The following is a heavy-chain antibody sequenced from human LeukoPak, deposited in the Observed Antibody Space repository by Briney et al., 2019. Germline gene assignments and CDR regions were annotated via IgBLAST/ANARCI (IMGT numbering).Heavy chain of an antibody. CDR2: ISWNSGSI. D-gene: IGHD3-16*01. Sequence: GGSLRLSCAASGLTFDDYAMHWVRHAPGKGLEWVSGISWNSGSIGYADSVKGRFTISRDNAKNSLYLQMNSLRAEDTALYYCAKDMGDLDAFDIWGQGTMVTVSS. CDR1: GLTFDDYA. V-gene: IGHV3-9*01. CDR3: AKDMGDLDAFDI. J-gene: IGHJ3*02.